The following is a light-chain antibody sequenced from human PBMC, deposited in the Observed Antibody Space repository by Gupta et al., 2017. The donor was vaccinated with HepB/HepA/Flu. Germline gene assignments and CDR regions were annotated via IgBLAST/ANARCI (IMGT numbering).Light chain of an antibody. V-gene: IGKV3-11*01. CDR2: DAY. CDR1: QSVSSY. CDR3: QQRSPIT. Sequence: EIVLTQSPATLSLSPGERATLSCRASQSVSSYLAWYQQKPGQAPRLLIYDAYNRDTGIKDRFSGSGPGTDFTLTSSGLENEDFAGYDGQQRSPITFGQGTRMEIE. J-gene: IGKJ5*01.